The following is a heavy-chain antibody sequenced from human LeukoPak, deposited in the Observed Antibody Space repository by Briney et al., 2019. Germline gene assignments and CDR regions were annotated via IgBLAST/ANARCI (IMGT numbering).Heavy chain of an antibody. J-gene: IGHJ5*02. CDR1: GITFGNNW. CDR3: ARDVPHNWFDT. V-gene: IGHV3-74*01. Sequence: GGSLRLSCAASGITFGNNWMHWVRQGPGKGLVRISRINSDGGGAIYADSVKGRFTVSRDNAKNTLYLQMNSLRAEDTAVCYCARDVPHNWFDTWGQGTLVTVSS. CDR2: INSDGGGA.